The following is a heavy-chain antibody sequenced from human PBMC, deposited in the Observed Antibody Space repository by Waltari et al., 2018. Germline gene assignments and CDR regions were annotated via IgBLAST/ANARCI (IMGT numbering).Heavy chain of an antibody. Sequence: QLQLQESGPRLVKSSETLSLTCTVSGGSISTSTHYWAWIRQTPGKGPEWMGSVYYNGNVYYNPSLESRVTMSVDTSKNHFSLDLESVTTPDTSIYFCARSFGGSGSYKFDFWGQGILVTVSS. CDR1: GGSISTSTHY. CDR3: ARSFGGSGSYKFDF. V-gene: IGHV4-39*02. J-gene: IGHJ4*02. CDR2: VYYNGNV. D-gene: IGHD3-10*01.